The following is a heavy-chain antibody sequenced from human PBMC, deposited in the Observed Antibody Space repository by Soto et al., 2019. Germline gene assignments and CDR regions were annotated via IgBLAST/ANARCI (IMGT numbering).Heavy chain of an antibody. CDR1: GFTFSNAW. J-gene: IGHJ6*02. CDR2: IKSKTDGGTT. Sequence: GGSLILSCAASGFTFSNAWMNWVRQAPGKGLEWVGRIKSKTDGGTTDYAAPVKGRFTISRDDSKNTLYLQMNSLKTEDTAVYYCTTERYDFWSTFYYGMDVWGQGTTVTVSS. CDR3: TTERYDFWSTFYYGMDV. V-gene: IGHV3-15*07. D-gene: IGHD3-3*01.